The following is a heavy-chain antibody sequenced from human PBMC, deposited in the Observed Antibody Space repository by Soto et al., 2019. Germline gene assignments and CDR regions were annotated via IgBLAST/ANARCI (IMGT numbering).Heavy chain of an antibody. Sequence: QVQLVESGGGVVQPGRSLRLSCAASGFTFSSCAMHWVRQAPGKGLEWVAVISYDGSNKNYVDSVKGQFTISRDNSKNTLYLQMNSLRPEDTAVYYCAKMAVDWLRLEDDAFDIWGQGTMVTVSS. D-gene: IGHD5-12*01. CDR1: GFTFSSCA. V-gene: IGHV3-30*18. CDR3: AKMAVDWLRLEDDAFDI. J-gene: IGHJ3*02. CDR2: ISYDGSNK.